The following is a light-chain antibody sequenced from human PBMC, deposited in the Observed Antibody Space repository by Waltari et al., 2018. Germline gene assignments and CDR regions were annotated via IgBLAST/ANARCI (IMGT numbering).Light chain of an antibody. J-gene: IGKJ4*01. CDR3: QQRSNWPPT. CDR2: DAS. CDR1: QSVSSY. V-gene: IGKV3-11*01. Sequence: IVLTQSPATLSLSPGERATLSCSASQSVSSYLAWYQHKPGQAPRLLIYDASNRATGIPARFSGSGSATDFTLTISSLEPEDFAVYYCQQRSNWPPTFGGGTKVEIK.